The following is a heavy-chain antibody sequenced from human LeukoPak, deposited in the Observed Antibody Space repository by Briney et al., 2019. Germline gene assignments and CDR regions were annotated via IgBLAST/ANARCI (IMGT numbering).Heavy chain of an antibody. CDR2: IYHSGGT. CDR1: GGSISSGGYS. CDR3: ARVEEQLVQYGMDV. J-gene: IGHJ6*02. Sequence: KPSETLSLTGAVSGGSISSGGYSWSWIRQPPGKGLEWIGYIYHSGGTYYNPSLNSRVTISVDRSKNQFSLKLSSVTAADTAVYYCARVEEQLVQYGMDVWGQGTTVTVSS. V-gene: IGHV4-30-2*01. D-gene: IGHD6-6*01.